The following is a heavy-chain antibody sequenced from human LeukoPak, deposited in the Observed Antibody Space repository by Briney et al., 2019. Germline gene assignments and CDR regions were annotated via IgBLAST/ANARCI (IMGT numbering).Heavy chain of an antibody. J-gene: IGHJ5*02. V-gene: IGHV1-18*04. CDR1: GYIFTTYG. CDR3: ARGKQTAADDH. Sequence: ASVKVSCKASGYIFTTYGINWVRQAPGQGLEWMGWITTYNGNTDYAQKLRGRVTMTTDTSTSTAYMELRSLRSDDTAMYYCARGKQTAADDHWGQGTLVTVSS. D-gene: IGHD6-13*01. CDR2: ITTYNGNT.